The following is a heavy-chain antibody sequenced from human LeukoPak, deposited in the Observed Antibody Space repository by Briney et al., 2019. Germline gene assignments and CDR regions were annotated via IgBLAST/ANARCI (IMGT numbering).Heavy chain of an antibody. CDR2: ISSSGSTI. J-gene: IGHJ4*02. CDR3: ARDVGKQWFSTRYYFDY. CDR1: GFTFSDYY. V-gene: IGHV3-11*01. D-gene: IGHD6-19*01. Sequence: PGGSLRLSCAASGFTFSDYYMSWIRQAPGKGLEWVSYISSSGSTIYYADSVKGRFTISRDNAKNPLYLQMNSLRAEDTAVYYCARDVGKQWFSTRYYFDYWGQGTLVTVSS.